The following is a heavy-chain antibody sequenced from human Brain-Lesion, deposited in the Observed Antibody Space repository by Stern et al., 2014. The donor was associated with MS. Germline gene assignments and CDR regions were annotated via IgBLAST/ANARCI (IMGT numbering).Heavy chain of an antibody. CDR2: IYYSGNP. J-gene: IGHJ5*02. Sequence: QVQLQESGPGLVKPSETLSLTCTVAGGSVSSTSYAWAWIRQPPGKGLEGIGAIYYSGNPYYSPSPKRLLPISLDTPKNQFPLQLRSVTAADTAVYYCAGEEDIRYCSGGSCTGNWFDPWGQGTLVTVSS. V-gene: IGHV4-39*01. CDR3: AGEEDIRYCSGGSCTGNWFDP. D-gene: IGHD2-15*01. CDR1: GGSVSSTSYA.